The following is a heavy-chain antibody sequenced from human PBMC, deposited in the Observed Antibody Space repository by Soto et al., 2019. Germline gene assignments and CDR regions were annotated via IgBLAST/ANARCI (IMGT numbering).Heavy chain of an antibody. J-gene: IGHJ4*02. CDR2: ISTYNGET. Sequence: QVRLVQSGGEVKKPGASVKVSCKSSGYTFTTDGITWVRQAPGQGLEWMGWISTYNGETSNAQRLHGRVTMNRDTSTTTSYIQLRSLRSEDTAVYYCVRDRDISGTLYDDWGQGTLVNVSS. D-gene: IGHD3-3*02. V-gene: IGHV1-18*01. CDR1: GYTFTTDG. CDR3: VRDRDISGTLYDD.